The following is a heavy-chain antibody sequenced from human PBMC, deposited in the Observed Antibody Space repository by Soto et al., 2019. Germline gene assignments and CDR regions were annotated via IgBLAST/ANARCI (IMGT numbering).Heavy chain of an antibody. Sequence: PSETLSLTCAVSGGSISSGGYSWSWIRQPPGKGLEWIGYIYHSGSTYYNPSLKSRVTISVDRSKNQFSLKLSSVTAADTAVYYCARLGGRYAVPHFDYWGQGTLVTVSS. D-gene: IGHD1-26*01. CDR2: IYHSGST. J-gene: IGHJ4*02. V-gene: IGHV4-30-2*01. CDR1: GGSISSGGYS. CDR3: ARLGGRYAVPHFDY.